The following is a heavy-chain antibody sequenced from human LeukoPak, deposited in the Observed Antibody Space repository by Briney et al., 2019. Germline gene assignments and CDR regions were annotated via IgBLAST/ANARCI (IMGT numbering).Heavy chain of an antibody. Sequence: SETLSLTCTVSGGSISTYYWSWVRQPPGKGLEWIGYIYYSGSTNYNPSLKSRFTISVDTSKNQFSLKLSSVTAADTAVYYCARGRRVGGGYNWFDPWGQGTLVTVSS. V-gene: IGHV4-59*01. CDR3: ARGRRVGGGYNWFDP. D-gene: IGHD1-14*01. J-gene: IGHJ5*02. CDR1: GGSISTYY. CDR2: IYYSGST.